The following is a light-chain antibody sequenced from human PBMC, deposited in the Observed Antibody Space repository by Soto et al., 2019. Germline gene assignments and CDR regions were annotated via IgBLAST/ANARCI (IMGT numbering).Light chain of an antibody. CDR3: CSYAGGSTLV. CDR2: EGY. Sequence: QSVLTQPASVSGSPGQSITISCTGTSSDVGSYNLVSWYQHYPGKAPKLMIFEGYKRPSGVSNRFSGSKSGNTASLTVSALQPEDEAHYYCCSYAGGSTLVFGGGTKVTVL. J-gene: IGLJ3*02. V-gene: IGLV2-23*01. CDR1: SSDVGSYNL.